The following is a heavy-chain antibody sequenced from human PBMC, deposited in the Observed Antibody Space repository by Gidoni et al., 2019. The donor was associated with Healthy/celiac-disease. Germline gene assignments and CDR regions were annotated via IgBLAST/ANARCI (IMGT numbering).Heavy chain of an antibody. CDR2: ISSSSSYI. D-gene: IGHD3-16*01. CDR1: GFTFSSYS. Sequence: EVQLVESGGGLVKPGGSLRLSCAASGFTFSSYSMNWVRQAPGKGLEWVSSISSSSSYIYYADSVKGRFTISRDNAKNSLYLQMNSLRAEDTAVYYCARDGGGVKWGNDAFDIWGQGTMVTVSS. V-gene: IGHV3-21*01. J-gene: IGHJ3*02. CDR3: ARDGGGVKWGNDAFDI.